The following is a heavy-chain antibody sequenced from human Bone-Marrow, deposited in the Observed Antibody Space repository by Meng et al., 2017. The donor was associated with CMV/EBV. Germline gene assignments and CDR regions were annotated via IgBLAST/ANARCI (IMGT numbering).Heavy chain of an antibody. CDR3: ARAGVPAANPFYGMDV. D-gene: IGHD2-2*01. Sequence: SETLSLTCTVSGGSISSGDYYWSWIRQPPGKGLEWIGYIYYSGSTYYNPSLKSRVTISVDTSKNQFSLKLSSVTAADTAVYYCARAGVPAANPFYGMDVWGQGTTVTVSS. CDR1: GGSISSGDYY. CDR2: IYYSGST. J-gene: IGHJ6*02. V-gene: IGHV4-30-4*08.